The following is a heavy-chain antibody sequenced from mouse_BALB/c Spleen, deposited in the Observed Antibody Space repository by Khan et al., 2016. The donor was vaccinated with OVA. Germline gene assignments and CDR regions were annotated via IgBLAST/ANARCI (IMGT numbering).Heavy chain of an antibody. Sequence: EVQLQQSGPELVKPGASVKISCKTSGYTFPEYTVHWVKQSLGKSLDWIGVLNPKNGGTAYNQKFKGKATLTVDKSSSTAYMAFRSLTSEDSSLYSCTRDAGRYWGQGTSVTVAS. J-gene: IGHJ4*01. V-gene: IGHV1-18*01. CDR1: GYTFPEYT. CDR3: TRDAGRY. CDR2: LNPKNGGT. D-gene: IGHD3-3*01.